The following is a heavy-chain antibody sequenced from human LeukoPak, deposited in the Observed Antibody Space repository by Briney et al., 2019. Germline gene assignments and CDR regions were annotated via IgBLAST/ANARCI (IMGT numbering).Heavy chain of an antibody. CDR2: IYTSGST. CDR3: ARERRELRGDAFDI. V-gene: IGHV4-4*07. CDR1: VGSLCIYY. D-gene: IGHD1-26*01. J-gene: IGHJ3*02. Sequence: PPETLSLTCIVSVGSLCIYYWTWIPQPARKGLEWSGGIYTSGSTNYNPSLKCRVPMSVDTSKNQFSLKLSSVTAADTAVYYCARERRELRGDAFDIWGQGTMVIVSS.